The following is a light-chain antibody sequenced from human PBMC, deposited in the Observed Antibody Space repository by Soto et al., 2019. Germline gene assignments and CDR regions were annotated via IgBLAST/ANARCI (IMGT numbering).Light chain of an antibody. CDR2: KAS. CDR1: QSISSG. CDR3: QQYKGFWT. Sequence: DIQMTQSPSTLSASVGDRVTITCRASQSISSGLAWYQQKPGKAPKLLIYKASSLESGVPSRFSGSGSGTEFTLTISSLQPDDFATYYCQQYKGFWTFGQGTKVDIK. V-gene: IGKV1-5*03. J-gene: IGKJ1*01.